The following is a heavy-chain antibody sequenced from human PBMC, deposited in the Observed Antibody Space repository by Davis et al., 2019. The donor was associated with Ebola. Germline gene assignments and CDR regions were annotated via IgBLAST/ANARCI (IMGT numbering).Heavy chain of an antibody. V-gene: IGHV3-7*03. CDR1: GFTFYKYA. D-gene: IGHD5-12*01. CDR2: IKQDGSEK. J-gene: IGHJ3*02. CDR3: TTPGGQDSGYDVFDI. Sequence: GGSLRLSCAASGFTFYKYAMSWVRQAPGKGLEWVANIKQDGSEKYYVDSVKGRFTISRDNAKNSVYLQTNSLRSEDTALYYCTTPGGQDSGYDVFDIWGQGTMVTVSS.